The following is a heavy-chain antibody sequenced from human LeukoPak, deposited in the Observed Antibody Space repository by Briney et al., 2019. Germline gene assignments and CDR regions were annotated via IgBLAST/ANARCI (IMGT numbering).Heavy chain of an antibody. D-gene: IGHD3-10*01. CDR1: GYTFTSYD. J-gene: IGHJ4*02. Sequence: ASVKVSCKASGYTFTSYDINWVRQATGQGLEWMGWMNPNSGNTGYAQKFQGRVTMTRNTSISTAYMELSSLRSEDTAVYYCARGLREWFGELLSTPDYWGQGTLVTVSS. CDR2: MNPNSGNT. CDR3: ARGLREWFGELLSTPDY. V-gene: IGHV1-8*01.